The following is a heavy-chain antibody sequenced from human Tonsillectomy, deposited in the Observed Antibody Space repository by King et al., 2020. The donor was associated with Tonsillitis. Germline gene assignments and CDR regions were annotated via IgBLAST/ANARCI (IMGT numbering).Heavy chain of an antibody. CDR2: ISASGGST. CDR1: GITFNTYA. Sequence: VQLVESGGGLLQPGGSLRLTCPASGITFNTYAMSWVRQAPGRGLEWVSSISASGGSTYYADSVKGRFTISRDNSKNTLYLQMNSVRAEDTAVYYCAKAGGGSYLDYFDYWGQGTLVTVSS. D-gene: IGHD1-26*01. CDR3: AKAGGGSYLDYFDY. V-gene: IGHV3-23*04. J-gene: IGHJ4*02.